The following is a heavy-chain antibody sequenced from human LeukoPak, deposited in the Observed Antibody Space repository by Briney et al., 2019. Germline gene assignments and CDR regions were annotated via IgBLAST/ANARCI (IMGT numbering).Heavy chain of an antibody. CDR3: AHRPAVYHDFWSGYPGFDP. D-gene: IGHD3-3*01. Sequence: SGPTLVNPTQTLTLTCTFSGFSLSTSGVGVGWIRQPPGKALEWLALIYWDDDKRYSPSLKSRLTITKDTSKNQVVLTMTNMDPVDTATYYCAHRPAVYHDFWSGYPGFDPWGQGTLVTVSS. CDR1: GFSLSTSGVG. CDR2: IYWDDDK. V-gene: IGHV2-5*02. J-gene: IGHJ5*02.